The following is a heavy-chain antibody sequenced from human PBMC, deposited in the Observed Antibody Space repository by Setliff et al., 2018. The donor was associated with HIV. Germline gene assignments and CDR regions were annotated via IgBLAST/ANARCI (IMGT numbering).Heavy chain of an antibody. J-gene: IGHJ4*02. D-gene: IGHD3-22*01. V-gene: IGHV5-10-1*01. CDR1: GYSFTSYW. Sequence: GESLKISCKGSGYSFTSYWINWVRQMPGKGLEWMGRIDPSDSYTNYNPSFQGHVTISADKSISTAYLQWSSLKASDTAMYYCASHDYYDSSVYYYRFGYWGQGTLVTVSS. CDR3: ASHDYYDSSVYYYRFGY. CDR2: IDPSDSYT.